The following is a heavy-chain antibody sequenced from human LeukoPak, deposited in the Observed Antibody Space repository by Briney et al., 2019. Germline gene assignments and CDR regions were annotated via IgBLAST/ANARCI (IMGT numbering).Heavy chain of an antibody. CDR1: GFTFSSYA. CDR3: ARHPYGVYYFDY. D-gene: IGHD4-17*01. CDR2: ISGSGGST. V-gene: IGHV3-23*01. Sequence: GGSLRLSCAASGFTFSSYAMSWVRQAPGKGLEWVSAISGSGGSTYYADSVKGRFTISRDNSKNTLYLQMNSLRAEDAAVYYCARHPYGVYYFDYWGQGTLVTVSS. J-gene: IGHJ4*02.